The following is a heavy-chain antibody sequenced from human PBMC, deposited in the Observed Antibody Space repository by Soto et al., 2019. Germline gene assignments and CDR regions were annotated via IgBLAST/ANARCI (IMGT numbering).Heavy chain of an antibody. Sequence: QVQLVQSGAEVKKPGASVTVSCKTSGYTFSSIGISWVRQAPGQGLEWMGWISPHKDNTYYAQRLQGRVTMTTDTSTSTAYMELRSLRSDDTAVYFCARDLDGSGSYYTNYWGQGTLVTVSS. V-gene: IGHV1-18*01. CDR2: ISPHKDNT. CDR3: ARDLDGSGSYYTNY. CDR1: GYTFSSIG. D-gene: IGHD3-10*01. J-gene: IGHJ4*02.